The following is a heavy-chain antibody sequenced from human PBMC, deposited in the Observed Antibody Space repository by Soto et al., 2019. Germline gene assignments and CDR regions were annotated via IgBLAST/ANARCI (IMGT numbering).Heavy chain of an antibody. V-gene: IGHV1-69*13. J-gene: IGHJ4*02. CDR2: IIPIFGTA. CDR3: ATGSPGYSYATDY. Sequence: SVKVSCKASGGTFSSYAISWVRQAPGQGLEWMGGIIPIFGTANYAQKFQGRVTITADESTSTAYMELCSLRSEDTAVYYCATGSPGYSYATDYWGQGTLVTVSS. D-gene: IGHD5-18*01. CDR1: GGTFSSYA.